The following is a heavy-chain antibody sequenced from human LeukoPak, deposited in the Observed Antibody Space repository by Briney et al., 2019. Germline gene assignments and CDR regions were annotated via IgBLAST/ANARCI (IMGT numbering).Heavy chain of an antibody. CDR2: INAGNGNT. D-gene: IGHD2-15*01. V-gene: IGHV1-3*01. J-gene: IGHJ4*02. Sequence: GASVKVSCKASGYTFTSYAMHWVRQAPGQRLEWMGWINAGNGNTKYSQKFQGRVTITRDTSASTAYMELSSLRSEHTAVYYCASGYCSGGSCSSAFPFDYWGQGTLVTVSS. CDR1: GYTFTSYA. CDR3: ASGYCSGGSCSSAFPFDY.